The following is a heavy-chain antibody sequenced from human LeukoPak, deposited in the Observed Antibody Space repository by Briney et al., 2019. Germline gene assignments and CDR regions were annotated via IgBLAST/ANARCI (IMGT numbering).Heavy chain of an antibody. J-gene: IGHJ6*02. Sequence: GGSLRLSCAASGFTFSSYWMSWVRQAPGRGLEWVANIKQDGSERYYVDSVKGRFTISRDNAKKSVYLQMDSLRAEDTAVYYCARDAVGTANAVWGQGTTVIVSS. CDR3: ARDAVGTANAV. CDR1: GFTFSSYW. V-gene: IGHV3-7*01. D-gene: IGHD5-18*01. CDR2: IKQDGSER.